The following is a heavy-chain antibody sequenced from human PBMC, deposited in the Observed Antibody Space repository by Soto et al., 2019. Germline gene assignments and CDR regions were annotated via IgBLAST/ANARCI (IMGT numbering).Heavy chain of an antibody. D-gene: IGHD1-1*01. Sequence: SETLCLTCSASGDPVSSDSFYWIRLRHHPVKGLEWIGYIYHTGSTYYNPSLQSRLIMSIDTSKNQFSLHLYSVTAADTAVYFCAANLRTTPYFDFWGQGYLVTVSS. CDR2: IYHTGST. J-gene: IGHJ4*02. V-gene: IGHV4-31*03. CDR3: AANLRTTPYFDF. CDR1: GDPVSSDSFY.